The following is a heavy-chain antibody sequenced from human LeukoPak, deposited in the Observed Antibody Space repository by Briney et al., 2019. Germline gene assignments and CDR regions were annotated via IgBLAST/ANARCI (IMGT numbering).Heavy chain of an antibody. CDR3: ARSGYSSGSNWFDP. D-gene: IGHD6-19*01. Sequence: SETLSLTCTVSGGSISSYYWSWIRQPPGKGLEWIGYIYYSGNTNYNPSLKSRVTISVDTSKNQFSLKLSSVTAADTAVYYCARSGYSSGSNWFDPWGQGTLVTVSS. CDR2: IYYSGNT. J-gene: IGHJ5*02. CDR1: GGSISSYY. V-gene: IGHV4-59*08.